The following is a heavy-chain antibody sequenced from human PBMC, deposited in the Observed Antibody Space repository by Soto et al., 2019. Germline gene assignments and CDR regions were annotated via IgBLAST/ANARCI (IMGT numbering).Heavy chain of an antibody. D-gene: IGHD3-9*01. CDR1: GFNFNTDS. J-gene: IGHJ3*01. Sequence: EVQLVASGGGFVQPGGSLRLSCVASGFNFNTDSMHWVRQAPGEGLVWISRINTDGTSTNYADSVKGRFTFSRDNAKNTLCLQMNSLRADDTAVYYCVRGPGAYVYFGFDVWGQGTMVTVSS. CDR2: INTDGTST. CDR3: VRGPGAYVYFGFDV. V-gene: IGHV3-74*01.